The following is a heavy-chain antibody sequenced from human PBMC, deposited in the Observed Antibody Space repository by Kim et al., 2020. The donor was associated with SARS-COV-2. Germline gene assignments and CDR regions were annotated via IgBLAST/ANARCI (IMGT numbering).Heavy chain of an antibody. J-gene: IGHJ1*01. Sequence: SLKSRVTISVDTSKNQFSLKLSSVTAADTAVYYCARHHPQVYWGGEYFQHWGQGTLVTVSS. D-gene: IGHD3-16*01. V-gene: IGHV4-39*01. CDR3: ARHHPQVYWGGEYFQH.